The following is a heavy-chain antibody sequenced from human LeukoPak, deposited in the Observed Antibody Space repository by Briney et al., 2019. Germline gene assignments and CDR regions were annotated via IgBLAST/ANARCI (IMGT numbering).Heavy chain of an antibody. Sequence: KSSETLSLTCTVSGGSISSSSYYWGWIRQPPGKGLEWIGSIYYSGSTYYNPSLKSRVTISVDTSKNQFSLKLSSETAADTAVYYCARGIPPDYWGQGTLVTVSS. V-gene: IGHV4-39*01. CDR2: IYYSGST. CDR1: GGSISSSSYY. CDR3: ARGIPPDY. J-gene: IGHJ4*02.